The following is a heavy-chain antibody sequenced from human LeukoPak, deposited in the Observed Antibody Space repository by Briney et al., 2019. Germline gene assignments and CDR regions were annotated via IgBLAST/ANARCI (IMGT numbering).Heavy chain of an antibody. CDR2: ISYDGSNK. CDR1: GFTFSSYG. J-gene: IGHJ4*02. Sequence: GESLKISCAASGFTFSSYGMHWVRQAPGKGLEWVAVISYDGSNKYYADSVKGRFTISRDNSKNTLYLQMNSLRAEDTAVYYCAKGAYDYVWGSLIDYWGQGTLVTVSS. D-gene: IGHD3-16*01. CDR3: AKGAYDYVWGSLIDY. V-gene: IGHV3-30*18.